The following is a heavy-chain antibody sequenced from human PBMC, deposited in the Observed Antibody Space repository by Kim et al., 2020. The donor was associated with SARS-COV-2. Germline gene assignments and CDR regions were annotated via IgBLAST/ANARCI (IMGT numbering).Heavy chain of an antibody. Sequence: ESGKGRVTIARDNSKNTLYMEMNSRRAEDKAVYYCASDPIQRWLNDAFDIWGQGTMVTVSS. CDR3: ASDPIQRWLNDAFDI. D-gene: IGHD5-18*01. J-gene: IGHJ3*02. V-gene: IGHV3-30*07.